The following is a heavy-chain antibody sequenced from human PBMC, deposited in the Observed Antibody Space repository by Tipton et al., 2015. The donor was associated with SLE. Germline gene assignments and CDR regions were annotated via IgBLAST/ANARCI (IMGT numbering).Heavy chain of an antibody. CDR2: VYYDGST. V-gene: IGHV4-59*08. CDR1: GGSISDYY. D-gene: IGHD6-13*01. Sequence: TLSLTCTVSGGSISDYYWSWIRQPPGKGLEWIGYVYYDGSTKYSPSLKSRVTISLGPSSNEFSLKLNSVTAADTAVYYCARLITAAGTWWVGPWGQGTLVTVSS. J-gene: IGHJ5*02. CDR3: ARLITAAGTWWVGP.